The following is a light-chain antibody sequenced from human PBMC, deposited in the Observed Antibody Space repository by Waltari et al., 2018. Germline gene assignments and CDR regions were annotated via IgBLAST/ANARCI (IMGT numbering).Light chain of an antibody. J-gene: IGKJ4*01. Sequence: EIVMTQSPATLSVSPGERATLSCRASQSVSDNLAWYQQKPGQAPRLLIYGASTRATGIPARLSGSGSGTDFTLTISSLQSEDFAVYYCQQYKNWPLTFGGGTKVEIK. CDR1: QSVSDN. CDR2: GAS. CDR3: QQYKNWPLT. V-gene: IGKV3-15*01.